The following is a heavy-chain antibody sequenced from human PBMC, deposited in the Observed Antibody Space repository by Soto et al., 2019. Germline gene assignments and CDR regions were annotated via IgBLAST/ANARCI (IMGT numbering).Heavy chain of an antibody. V-gene: IGHV3-23*01. J-gene: IGHJ2*01. D-gene: IGHD5-18*01. CDR2: ISGSGGST. CDR1: GFTFSSYA. CDR3: AKDATGYSYGPNWYFDL. Sequence: GGSLRLSCAASGFTFSSYAMSWVRQAPGKGLEWVSAISGSGGSTYYADSVKGRFTISRDNSKNTLYLQMNSLRAEDTAVYYCAKDATGYSYGPNWYFDLWGRGTLVTVSS.